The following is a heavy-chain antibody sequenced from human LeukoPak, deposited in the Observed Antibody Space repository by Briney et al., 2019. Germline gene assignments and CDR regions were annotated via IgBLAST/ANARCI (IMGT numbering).Heavy chain of an antibody. Sequence: GGSLRLSCAASGFTFDDYAMHWVRQAPGKGLEWVSGISWNSGSIGYADSVKGRFTISRDNAKNSLYLQLNSLRAEDTAVYYCARVLHKRNYDSSDYYGSWGQGTLVTVSS. D-gene: IGHD3-22*01. J-gene: IGHJ5*02. V-gene: IGHV3-9*01. CDR1: GFTFDDYA. CDR2: ISWNSGSI. CDR3: ARVLHKRNYDSSDYYGS.